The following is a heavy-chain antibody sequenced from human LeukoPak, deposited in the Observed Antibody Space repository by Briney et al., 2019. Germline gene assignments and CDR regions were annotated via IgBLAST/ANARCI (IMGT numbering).Heavy chain of an antibody. J-gene: IGHJ5*02. D-gene: IGHD6-19*01. Sequence: GASVKVSCKDSGYTFTGYYMHWVRQAPGQGLEWMGWISPNSGGTNYAQKFQGRVTMTRDTSISTAYMELSRLRSDDTAVYYCARAIAVADMNWFDPWGQGTLLTVSS. CDR2: ISPNSGGT. CDR1: GYTFTGYY. V-gene: IGHV1-2*02. CDR3: ARAIAVADMNWFDP.